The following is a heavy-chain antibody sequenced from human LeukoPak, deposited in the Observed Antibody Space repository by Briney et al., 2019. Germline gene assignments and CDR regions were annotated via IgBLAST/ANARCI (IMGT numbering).Heavy chain of an antibody. CDR3: ARNVGYYGSGSFFSFDY. V-gene: IGHV1-18*04. CDR2: ISAYNGNT. D-gene: IGHD3-10*01. J-gene: IGHJ4*02. Sequence: ASVKVSCKASGYTFTGYYMHWVRLAPGQGLEWMGWISAYNGNTNYAQKLQGRVTVTTDTSTSTAYMELRSLRSDDTAVYYCARNVGYYGSGSFFSFDYWGQGTLVTVSS. CDR1: GYTFTGYY.